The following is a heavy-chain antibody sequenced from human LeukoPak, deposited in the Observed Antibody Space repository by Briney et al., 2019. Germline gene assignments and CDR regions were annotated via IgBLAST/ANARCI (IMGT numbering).Heavy chain of an antibody. D-gene: IGHD3-16*01. CDR2: INGSGGST. V-gene: IGHV3-23*01. Sequence: PGGSLRLSCAASGFTFSGYAMSWVRQAPGKGLEWVSAINGSGGSTYYAESVKGRFTISRDTSKSTLYLQMNSLRAEDTAVYYCAKADSLGGNYDYWGQGTLVTVSS. CDR3: AKADSLGGNYDY. J-gene: IGHJ4*02. CDR1: GFTFSGYA.